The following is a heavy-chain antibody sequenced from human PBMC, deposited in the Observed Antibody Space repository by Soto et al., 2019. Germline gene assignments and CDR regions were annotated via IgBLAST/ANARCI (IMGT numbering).Heavy chain of an antibody. CDR1: GFTVSDNY. V-gene: IGHV3-53*01. CDR3: ARVFPTMPYYGKYYFDY. J-gene: IGHJ4*02. D-gene: IGHD3-10*01. Sequence: EVQLVESGGGLIQPGGSLRLSCEASGFTVSDNYMSWVRQAPGKGLEWVSVISSGGSIFYADSVKGRFTISRDNFRNTLYLRVNSLRAEDTAVYYCARVFPTMPYYGKYYFDYWGQGPRATVPS. CDR2: ISSGGSI.